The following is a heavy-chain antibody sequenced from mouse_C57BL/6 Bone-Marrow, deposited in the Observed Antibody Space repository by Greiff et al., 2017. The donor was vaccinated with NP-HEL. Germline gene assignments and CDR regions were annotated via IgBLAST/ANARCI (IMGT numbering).Heavy chain of an antibody. Sequence: QVQLKESGAELVMPGASVKLSCKASGYTFTSYWMHWVKQRPGQGLEWIGEIDPSDSYTNYNQKFKGKSTLTVDKSSSTAYMQLSSLTSEDSAVDYCARDFYYYGSSFDYWGQGTTLTVSS. CDR2: IDPSDSYT. J-gene: IGHJ2*01. D-gene: IGHD1-1*01. CDR3: ARDFYYYGSSFDY. V-gene: IGHV1-69*01. CDR1: GYTFTSYW.